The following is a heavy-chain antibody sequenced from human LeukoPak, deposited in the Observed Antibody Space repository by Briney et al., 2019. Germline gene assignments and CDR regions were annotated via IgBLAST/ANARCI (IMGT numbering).Heavy chain of an antibody. CDR1: GFTFSSYN. CDR3: ARELSAHQDFDY. Sequence: GGSLRLSCAASGFTFSSYNMNWVRQAPGKGLEWVSSISASRRYISHADSVKGRFTISRDNAKSSLYLQMNSLGAEDTAVYYCARELSAHQDFDYWGQGTLVTVSS. J-gene: IGHJ4*02. CDR2: ISASRRYI. D-gene: IGHD2-2*01. V-gene: IGHV3-21*01.